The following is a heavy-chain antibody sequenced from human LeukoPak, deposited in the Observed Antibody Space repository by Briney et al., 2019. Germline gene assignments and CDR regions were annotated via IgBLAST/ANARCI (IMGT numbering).Heavy chain of an antibody. Sequence: ASVKVSCKASGYTFSDYYIHWVRQAPGQGPEWMGWINSNSGGTMYAEKFQGRVTMTRDTSISTGYMELSSLRSDDTAVYYCARGHSVYIDMWGLGTMVSVSS. CDR1: GYTFSDYY. J-gene: IGHJ3*02. CDR3: ARGHSVYIDM. V-gene: IGHV1-2*02. D-gene: IGHD5/OR15-5a*01. CDR2: INSNSGGT.